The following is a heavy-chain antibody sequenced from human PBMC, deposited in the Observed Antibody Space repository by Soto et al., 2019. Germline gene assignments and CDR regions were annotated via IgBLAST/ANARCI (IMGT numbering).Heavy chain of an antibody. J-gene: IGHJ4*02. Sequence: QVPLVQSGAEVKKPGSSVKVSCKASGGTFSSYAISWVRQAPGQGLEWMGGIIPIFGTANYAQKFQGRGTITADESTCTAYMELSRLRSEDTAVYSCASSGGYYDILTGYSTEPDRGRDYWGQGTLVTVSS. CDR2: IIPIFGTA. V-gene: IGHV1-69*01. CDR3: ASSGGYYDILTGYSTEPDRGRDY. D-gene: IGHD3-9*01. CDR1: GGTFSSYA.